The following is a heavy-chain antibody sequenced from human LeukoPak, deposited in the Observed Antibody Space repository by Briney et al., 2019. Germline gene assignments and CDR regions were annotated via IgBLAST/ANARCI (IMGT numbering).Heavy chain of an antibody. CDR3: ARSSGYSNLDY. Sequence: PGGSLRLSCSASGFTFTNNAMHWVRQAPGKGLESVSSISSDGVYRFYADSVKGRFTISRDNSKNTLYLQMNSLRAEDTAVYYCARSSGYSNLDYWGQGTLVTVSS. CDR1: GFTFTNNA. J-gene: IGHJ4*02. D-gene: IGHD4-11*01. V-gene: IGHV3-64*04. CDR2: ISSDGVYR.